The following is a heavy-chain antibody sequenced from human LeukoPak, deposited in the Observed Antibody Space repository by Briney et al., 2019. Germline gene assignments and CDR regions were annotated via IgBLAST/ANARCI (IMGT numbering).Heavy chain of an antibody. CDR3: ARDGGYCSGGTCYSTH. Sequence: GGSLRLSCAASEFTFSSYWMTWVRQAPGKGLEWVASIKQDGSEKYYVDSVKGRFTISRDNAENSLYLQMHSLRAEDTAVYYCARDGGYCSGGTCYSTHWGQGTLVIVSS. CDR2: IKQDGSEK. V-gene: IGHV3-7*03. CDR1: EFTFSSYW. J-gene: IGHJ4*02. D-gene: IGHD2-15*01.